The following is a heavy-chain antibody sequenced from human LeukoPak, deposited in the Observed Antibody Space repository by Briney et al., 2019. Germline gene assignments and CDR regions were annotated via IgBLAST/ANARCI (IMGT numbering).Heavy chain of an antibody. CDR1: GGTFSSYA. CDR3: ATPPLRRAVAGGGYYFDY. D-gene: IGHD6-19*01. V-gene: IGHV1-69*01. Sequence: SVKVSCKASGGTFSSYAISWVRQAPGQGLEWMGGIIPIFGTANYAQKFQGRVTITADESTSTASLELSSLSSEDTAVYYCATPPLRRAVAGGGYYFDYWGQGTLVTVSS. J-gene: IGHJ4*02. CDR2: IIPIFGTA.